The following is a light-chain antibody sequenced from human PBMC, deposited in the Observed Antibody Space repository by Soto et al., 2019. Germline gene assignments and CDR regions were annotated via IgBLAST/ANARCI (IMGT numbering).Light chain of an antibody. CDR1: QGIGND. CDR3: LQDHNYPLT. J-gene: IGKJ4*01. Sequence: AIQMAQSPSSLSASVGDRVTITCRASQGIGNDVGWYQQKPGKAPKLLLYAATTLQSGVPSRFSGTRSGKDFTLTISSLQPEDFATYYCLQDHNYPLTFGGGTKVEIK. CDR2: AAT. V-gene: IGKV1-6*02.